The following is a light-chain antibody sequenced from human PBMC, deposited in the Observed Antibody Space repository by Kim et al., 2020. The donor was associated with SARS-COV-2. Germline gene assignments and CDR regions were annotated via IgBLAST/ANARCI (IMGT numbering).Light chain of an antibody. CDR1: SLRSYY. J-gene: IGLJ2*01. CDR3: NSRDSSGNHLV. CDR2: GKN. V-gene: IGLV3-19*01. Sequence: VGQTVRITCQGDSLRSYYATWYQQKPGQAPVLVIYGKNNRPSGIPDRFSGSSSGKTAALTITGAQAEDEADYYCNSRDSSGNHLVFGGGTQLTVL.